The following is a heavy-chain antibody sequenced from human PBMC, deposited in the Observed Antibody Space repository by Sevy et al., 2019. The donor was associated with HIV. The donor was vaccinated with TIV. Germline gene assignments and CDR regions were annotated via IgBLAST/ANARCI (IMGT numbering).Heavy chain of an antibody. D-gene: IGHD3-10*01. J-gene: IGHJ6*02. CDR2: ISSSRSNI. CDR1: GITFSYYS. Sequence: GGSLRLSCVGSGITFSYYSMNWVRQAPGKRLEWVSSISSSRSNIYYADSVKGRFTISRDNAKKSLYLQMNSLRAEDTAVYYCARDRDGSGSSGGYGMDVWGQGTTVTVSS. V-gene: IGHV3-21*01. CDR3: ARDRDGSGSSGGYGMDV.